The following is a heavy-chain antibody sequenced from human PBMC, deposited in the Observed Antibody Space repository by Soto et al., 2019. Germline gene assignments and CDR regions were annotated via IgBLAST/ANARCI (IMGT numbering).Heavy chain of an antibody. Sequence: QVQLVQPGAEVKKPGASLKVSCKASGYTFTSYAMHGVRQAPGQRHEWMGWINAGNGNTKYSQKFQGRVTITRDTSASTPYLELRSLRSGDTAVYYCARAFTATVTASQWGYYGIDFSGQGTPVTVSS. CDR2: INAGNGNT. D-gene: IGHD4-17*01. CDR3: ARAFTATVTASQWGYYGIDF. J-gene: IGHJ6*02. CDR1: GYTFTSYA. V-gene: IGHV1-3*01.